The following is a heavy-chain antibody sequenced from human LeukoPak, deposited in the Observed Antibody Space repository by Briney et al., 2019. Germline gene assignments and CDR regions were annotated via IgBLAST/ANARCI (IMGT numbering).Heavy chain of an antibody. Sequence: GGSLRLSCAASGFTFDDYTIHWVRQVPGKGLEWVSLISWDGGSTYYADSVKGRFTISRDNAKNSLYLQMDSLRVEDTAEYYCARDPYSGNYGAYYYYMDVWGKGTTVTVSS. V-gene: IGHV3-43*01. J-gene: IGHJ6*03. D-gene: IGHD1-26*01. CDR3: ARDPYSGNYGAYYYYMDV. CDR1: GFTFDDYT. CDR2: ISWDGGST.